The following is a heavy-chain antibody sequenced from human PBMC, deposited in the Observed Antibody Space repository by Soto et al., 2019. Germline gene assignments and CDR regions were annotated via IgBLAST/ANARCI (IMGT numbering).Heavy chain of an antibody. CDR3: ARAALACSGGSCYGDYYYYGMDV. Sequence: QVQLVQSGAEVKKPGSSVKVSCKASGGTFSSYAISWVRQAPGQGLEWMGGIIPIFGTANYAQKFQGRVTITAAESTSTAYMELSSMRSEDTAVYYCARAALACSGGSCYGDYYYYGMDVWGQGTTVTVSS. CDR1: GGTFSSYA. J-gene: IGHJ6*02. D-gene: IGHD2-15*01. CDR2: IIPIFGTA. V-gene: IGHV1-69*01.